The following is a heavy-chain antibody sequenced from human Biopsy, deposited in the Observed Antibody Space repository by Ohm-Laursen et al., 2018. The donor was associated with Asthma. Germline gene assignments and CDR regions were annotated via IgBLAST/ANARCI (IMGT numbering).Heavy chain of an antibody. V-gene: IGHV1-69*01. D-gene: IGHD6-19*01. Sequence: GSSVKVSCKAPGGTFSNFAISWVRQPPGQVLEWLGGILTVFGTTNYAQKFQGRVTITADESTSTAYKEVTSLRSEDTAIYYCARCQVGYSSGWSLLLKKIYYSGMDVWGQGTAVTVSS. CDR1: GGTFSNFA. CDR2: ILTVFGTT. J-gene: IGHJ6*02. CDR3: ARCQVGYSSGWSLLLKKIYYSGMDV.